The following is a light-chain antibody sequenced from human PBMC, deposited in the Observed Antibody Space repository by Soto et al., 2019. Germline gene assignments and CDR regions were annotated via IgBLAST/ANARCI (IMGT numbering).Light chain of an antibody. J-gene: IGKJ1*01. CDR2: QIS. Sequence: DVVLTQTPLSSPVTFGQPASISCRSSQGLVHSDGNTYLSWLQQRPGQPPRLLIYQISNRFCGVPDRFSGSGAGADFTLKISRVEAEDVGVYCCMQLTRFPRTVGQGTKVELK. CDR1: QGLVHSDGNTY. V-gene: IGKV2-24*01. CDR3: MQLTRFPRT.